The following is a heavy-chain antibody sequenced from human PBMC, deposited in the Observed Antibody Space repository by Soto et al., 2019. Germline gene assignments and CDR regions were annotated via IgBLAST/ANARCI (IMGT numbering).Heavy chain of an antibody. CDR3: ARTTYCGGDCYSHFDY. D-gene: IGHD2-21*02. CDR1: GFTFSIYA. Sequence: RSLRLSCAASGFTFSIYAMHWVRQAPGKGLEWVAVISYDGSNKYYADSVKGRFTISRDNSKNTLYLQMNSLRAEDTAVYYCARTTYCGGDCYSHFDYWGQGTLVTVSS. V-gene: IGHV3-30-3*01. J-gene: IGHJ4*02. CDR2: ISYDGSNK.